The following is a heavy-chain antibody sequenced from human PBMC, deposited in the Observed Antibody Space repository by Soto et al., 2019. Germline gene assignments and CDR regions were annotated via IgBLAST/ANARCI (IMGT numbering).Heavy chain of an antibody. J-gene: IGHJ4*02. CDR3: ARVIAAAGTGIDY. CDR1: GGSISSSSYY. Sequence: NPSETLSLTCTVSGGSISSSSYYWVWIRQPPGKGLEWIGSIYYSGTTYYNPSLKSRVTISVDTSKNQFSLKLRSVTAADTAVYYCARVIAAAGTGIDYWGQGTLVTVSS. D-gene: IGHD6-13*01. CDR2: IYYSGTT. V-gene: IGHV4-39*01.